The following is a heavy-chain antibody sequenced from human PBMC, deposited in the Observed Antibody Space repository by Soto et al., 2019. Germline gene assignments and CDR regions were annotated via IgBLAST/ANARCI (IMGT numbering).Heavy chain of an antibody. CDR1: GYTFTSYD. D-gene: IGHD3-3*01. CDR2: MNANSANT. J-gene: IGHJ6*02. CDR3: ARECVRGMDV. Sequence: QVQLVQSGAEVKKPGASVKVSCKASGYTFTSYDINWVRQATGQGLEWMGWMNANSANTDYAQKLQGRVTMTRNTTRSTAYMELRSLRSEDTVVYYWARECVRGMDVWGQGTTVNVSS. V-gene: IGHV1-8*01.